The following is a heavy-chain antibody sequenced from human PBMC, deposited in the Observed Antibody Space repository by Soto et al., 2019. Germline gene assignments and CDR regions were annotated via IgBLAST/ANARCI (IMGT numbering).Heavy chain of an antibody. J-gene: IGHJ4*02. CDR2: LYYSGTT. CDR1: GGSISSSGYY. D-gene: IGHD6-19*01. V-gene: IGHV4-39*01. CDR3: ARVAAVAGYYFDY. Sequence: SETLSLTCTVSGGSISSSGYYWGWIRQPPGKGLEWIGSLYYSGTTYYNPSLKSRVTISVDTSKNQFSLKLSSVTAADTAVYYCARVAAVAGYYFDYWGQGTLVTVS.